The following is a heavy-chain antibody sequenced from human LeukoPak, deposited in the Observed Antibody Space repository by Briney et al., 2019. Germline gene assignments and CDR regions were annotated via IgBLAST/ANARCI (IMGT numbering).Heavy chain of an antibody. J-gene: IGHJ2*01. CDR1: GFTFSSYA. Sequence: PGGSLRLSCAASGFTFSSYAMSWVRQAPGKGLEWVSAISGSGGSTYYADSVKGRLTISRDNSKNTLYLQMNSLRAEDTAVYYCAKGNSFYWYFDLWGRGTLVTVSS. D-gene: IGHD1/OR15-1a*01. CDR2: ISGSGGST. V-gene: IGHV3-23*01. CDR3: AKGNSFYWYFDL.